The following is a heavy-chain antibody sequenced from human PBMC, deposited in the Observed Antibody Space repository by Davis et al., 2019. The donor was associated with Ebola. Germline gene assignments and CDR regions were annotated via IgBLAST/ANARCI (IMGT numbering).Heavy chain of an antibody. V-gene: IGHV4-39*07. CDR1: GGSVSSGSYY. D-gene: IGHD2-2*02. CDR2: INHSGST. Sequence: MPSETLSLTCTVSGGSVSSGSYYWSWIRQPPGKRLEWIGEINHSGSTNYNPSLKSRVTISVDTSKNQFSLKLSSVTAADTAVYYCARGYTGWFDPWGQGTLVTVSS. J-gene: IGHJ5*02. CDR3: ARGYTGWFDP.